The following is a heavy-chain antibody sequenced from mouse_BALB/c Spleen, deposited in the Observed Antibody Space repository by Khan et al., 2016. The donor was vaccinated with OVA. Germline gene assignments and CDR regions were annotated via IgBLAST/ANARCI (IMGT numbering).Heavy chain of an antibody. CDR1: GYSITSGYG. CDR2: ISYSGST. Sequence: EVQLQESGPGLVKPSQSLSLTCTVTGYSITSGYGWNWIRQFPGNKLECMGYISYSGSTNYNPSLKSRLSITRDTSKNQFFLQLNSVTTEDTATYYWARTARLKYWGQGTTRTAS. J-gene: IGHJ2*01. CDR3: ARTARLKY. D-gene: IGHD1-2*01. V-gene: IGHV3-2*02.